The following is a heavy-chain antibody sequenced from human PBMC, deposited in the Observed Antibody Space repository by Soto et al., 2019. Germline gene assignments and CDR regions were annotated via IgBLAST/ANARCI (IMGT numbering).Heavy chain of an antibody. V-gene: IGHV1-69*06. CDR3: VRRSDVWRRYRHRYYFDY. Sequence: QVQLVQSGAEVKKPGSSVKVSCKASGGTFSSYAISWVRQAPGQGLEWMGGIIPIFGTANYAKKFQGRVTITADKSTSTAYMELSSLRSEDTAVYYCVRRSDVWRRYRHRYYFDYWGQGTLVTVSS. CDR2: IIPIFGTA. J-gene: IGHJ4*02. D-gene: IGHD3-16*02. CDR1: GGTFSSYA.